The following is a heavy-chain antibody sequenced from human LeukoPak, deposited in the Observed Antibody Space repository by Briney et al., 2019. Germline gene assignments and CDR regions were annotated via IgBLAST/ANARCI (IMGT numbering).Heavy chain of an antibody. D-gene: IGHD3-10*01. CDR3: AREGSSNYYYGMDV. Sequence: QTGGSLRLSCAASGFTFSSYWMHWVRHAPGKGLVWVSRINSDGSSTSYADSVKGRFTISRDNAKNTLYLQMNSLRAEDTAVYYCAREGSSNYYYGMDVWGKGTTVTVSS. CDR1: GFTFSSYW. CDR2: INSDGSST. V-gene: IGHV3-74*01. J-gene: IGHJ6*04.